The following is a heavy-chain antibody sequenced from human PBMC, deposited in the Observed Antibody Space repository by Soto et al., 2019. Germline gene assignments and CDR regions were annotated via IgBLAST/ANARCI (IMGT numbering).Heavy chain of an antibody. J-gene: IGHJ4*02. CDR2: IYPGDSDA. V-gene: IGHV5-51*01. Sequence: SLKISCKGSGYTFSKYWIGWVRQTPGKGLEWMGMIYPGDSDARYSPSFEGQVTFSVDKSINTAYLQWNSLKASDTAMYYCARQGGEYNTMSDYWGQRTLVTVSS. CDR3: ARQGGEYNTMSDY. CDR1: GYTFSKYW. D-gene: IGHD3-10*01.